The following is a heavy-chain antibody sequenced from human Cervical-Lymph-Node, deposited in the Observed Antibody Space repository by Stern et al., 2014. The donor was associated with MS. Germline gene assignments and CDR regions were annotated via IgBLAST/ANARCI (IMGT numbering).Heavy chain of an antibody. V-gene: IGHV5-51*01. CDR2: RYPSDSDH. CDR3: ARHVQGFDY. CDR1: GYSFTIYY. J-gene: IGHJ4*02. Sequence: VQLLQPGAEVKKPGESLKISCKLSGYSFTIYYIAWVRQMPGKGLEWMRIRYPSDSDHTYSPSFQGQFTISADKSITAAYLQWSSLRASDTAMYYCARHVQGFDYWGQGTRVTVSS.